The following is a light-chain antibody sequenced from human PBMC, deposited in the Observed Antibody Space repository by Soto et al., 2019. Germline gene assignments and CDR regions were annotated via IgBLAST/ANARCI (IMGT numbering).Light chain of an antibody. CDR1: SSNIGAGYD. CDR3: QSYDISLSAWV. Sequence: QSVLTQPPSVSGAPGQRVTISCTGSSSNIGAGYDVHWYQQLPGTAPKLLIYGNSNRPSGVPDRFSGSKSGTSASLAITGLQAEDEADYYCQSYDISLSAWVFGGGTKVTVL. CDR2: GNS. J-gene: IGLJ3*02. V-gene: IGLV1-40*01.